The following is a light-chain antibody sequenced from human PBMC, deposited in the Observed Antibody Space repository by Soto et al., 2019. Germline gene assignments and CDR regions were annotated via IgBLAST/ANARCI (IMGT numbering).Light chain of an antibody. CDR1: SSIFGNNY. CDR2: DNN. V-gene: IGLV1-51*01. CDR3: ATWDSSLSAGQEV. Sequence: QSVLTQPPSVSAAPGQRVTISCSGNSSIFGNNYISWYQQLPGTAPKLLIYDNNKRPSAIPDRFSGSKSGTSATLGITGLQTGDQADYYCATWDSSLSAGQEVFGGGTKVTVL. J-gene: IGLJ2*01.